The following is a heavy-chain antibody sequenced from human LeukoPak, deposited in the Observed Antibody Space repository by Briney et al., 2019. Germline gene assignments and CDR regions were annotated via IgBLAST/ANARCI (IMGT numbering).Heavy chain of an antibody. CDR2: IRSGDGTT. D-gene: IGHD3-3*02. Sequence: AGGSLRLSCAASGFIFSNYSMIWVRQAPGKGREWLSHIRSGDGTTTYADSVKGRFTISRDNAQNSLYLQMNTLRAEDTAVYYCARDHLWSFDYWGQGTLVTVSS. V-gene: IGHV3-48*04. CDR1: GFIFSNYS. CDR3: ARDHLWSFDY. J-gene: IGHJ4*02.